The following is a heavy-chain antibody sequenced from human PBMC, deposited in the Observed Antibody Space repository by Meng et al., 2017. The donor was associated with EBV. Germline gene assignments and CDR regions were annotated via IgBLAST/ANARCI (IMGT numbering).Heavy chain of an antibody. D-gene: IGHD4-17*01. CDR3: ASAEHYGDYVFEY. CDR1: GGIPRRFA. J-gene: IGHJ4*02. V-gene: IGHV1-69*01. Sequence: QVQLVQFGSVVKQPGASVKVALKTSGGIPRRFAISWVRQAPGQGLEWMGGIIPLFHTTTYAQKFQGRLHIIADESSATTYMELSSLRSEDTAIYYCASAEHYGDYVFEYWGQGTLVTVSS. CDR2: IIPLFHTT.